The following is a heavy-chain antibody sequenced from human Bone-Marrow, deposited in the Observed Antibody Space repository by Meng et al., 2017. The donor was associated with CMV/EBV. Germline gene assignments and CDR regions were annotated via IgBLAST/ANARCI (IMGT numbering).Heavy chain of an antibody. Sequence: ASVKVSCKASGYTFSGHYIHWVRQAPGQGVEWVGWINPERGDTKYAQKFQGRVTMTRDTSISTAYMELNRLTSDDTAVYYCARDPYYYQSSGYRVDVWGQRTTVTVSS. D-gene: IGHD3-22*01. V-gene: IGHV1-2*02. CDR3: ARDPYYYQSSGYRVDV. CDR1: GYTFSGHY. J-gene: IGHJ6*02. CDR2: INPERGDT.